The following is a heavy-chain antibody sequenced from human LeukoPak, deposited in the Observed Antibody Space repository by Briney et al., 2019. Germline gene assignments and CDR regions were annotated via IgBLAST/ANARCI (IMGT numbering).Heavy chain of an antibody. CDR1: GYTLTELS. V-gene: IGHV1-24*01. J-gene: IGHJ4*02. CDR3: ARDPVFDYRGAHPPDY. D-gene: IGHD4-11*01. CDR2: FYPEDGET. Sequence: ASVKVSCKVSGYTLTELSMHWVRQAPGKGLEWMGGFYPEDGETIYAQKFQGRVTMTEDTSTDTAYMELSSLRSEDTAVYYCARDPVFDYRGAHPPDYWGQGTLVTVSS.